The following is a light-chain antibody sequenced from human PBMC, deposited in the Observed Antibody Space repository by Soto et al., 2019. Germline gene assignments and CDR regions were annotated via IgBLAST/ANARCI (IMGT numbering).Light chain of an antibody. J-gene: IGLJ1*01. CDR3: GSYASSSTALYV. CDR2: DVS. Sequence: QSALTQPASVSGPPGQSITISCTGSSTDVGGYNYVSWYQQHPGKAPKLMIYDVSSRPSGVSDRFSGSKSGNTATLSISGLQAEDEADYYCGSYASSSTALYVFGTGTKLTVL. V-gene: IGLV2-14*03. CDR1: STDVGGYNY.